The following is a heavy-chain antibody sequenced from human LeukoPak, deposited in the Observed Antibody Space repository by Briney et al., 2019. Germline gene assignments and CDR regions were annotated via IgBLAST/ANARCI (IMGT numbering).Heavy chain of an antibody. Sequence: PGRSLRLSCAASGFTFSSYAMHWVRQAPGKGLEWVAVISYDGSNKYYADSVKGRFTISRDNSKNTLYLQMNSLRAEDTAVYYCAKDSVLYYYGSGSYYNSLGALDYWGQGTLVTVSS. CDR1: GFTFSSYA. CDR2: ISYDGSNK. J-gene: IGHJ4*02. CDR3: AKDSVLYYYGSGSYYNSLGALDY. V-gene: IGHV3-30*04. D-gene: IGHD3-10*01.